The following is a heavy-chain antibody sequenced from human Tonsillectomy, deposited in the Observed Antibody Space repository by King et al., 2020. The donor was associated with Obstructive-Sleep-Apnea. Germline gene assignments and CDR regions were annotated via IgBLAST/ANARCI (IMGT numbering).Heavy chain of an antibody. CDR1: GFTFSSYA. V-gene: IGHV3-23*04. CDR2: ISGSGGST. CDR3: AKSIDYDSSGYYRPFDY. Sequence: VQLVESGGGLVQPGGSLRISCAASGFTFSSYAMSWVRQAPGKGLEWVSAISGSGGSTYYADSVKGRFTISRDNSKNTLYLQMNSLRAEDTAVYYCAKSIDYDSSGYYRPFDYWGQGTLVTVSS. J-gene: IGHJ4*02. D-gene: IGHD3-22*01.